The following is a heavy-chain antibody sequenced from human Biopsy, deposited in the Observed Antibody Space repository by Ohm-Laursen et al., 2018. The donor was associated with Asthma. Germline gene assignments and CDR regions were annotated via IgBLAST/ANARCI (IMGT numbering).Heavy chain of an antibody. V-gene: IGHV1-69*13. D-gene: IGHD5-12*01. Sequence: GASVKVSCKASGDSFSNYAISWVRQAPGQGLEWMGGLIPVLGTPDHAQMFEGRVTITADESTSTAYMDLSSLSSEDTAVYYCARGYSGSDRIVYYYSGLEVWGQGTTVTVSS. J-gene: IGHJ6*02. CDR3: ARGYSGSDRIVYYYSGLEV. CDR1: GDSFSNYA. CDR2: LIPVLGTP.